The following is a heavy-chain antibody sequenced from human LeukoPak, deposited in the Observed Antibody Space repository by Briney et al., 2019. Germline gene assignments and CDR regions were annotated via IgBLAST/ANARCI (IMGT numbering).Heavy chain of an antibody. J-gene: IGHJ4*02. CDR1: GFTVSSNY. CDR2: IYSGGST. V-gene: IGHV3-66*01. CDR3: ARDSSGSYDY. Sequence: GGSLRLSCAASGFTVSSNYMSWVRQAPGKGLEWVSVIYSGGSTCYADSVKGRFTISRDNSKNTLYLQMNSLRAEDTAVYYCARDSSGSYDYWGQGTLVTVSS. D-gene: IGHD1-26*01.